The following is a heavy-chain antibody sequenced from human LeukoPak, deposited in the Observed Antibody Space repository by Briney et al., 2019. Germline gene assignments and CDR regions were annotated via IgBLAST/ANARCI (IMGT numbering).Heavy chain of an antibody. CDR1: GFTFSSYG. J-gene: IGHJ4*02. D-gene: IGHD2-21*02. V-gene: IGHV3-30*18. Sequence: PGGSLRLSCAASGFTFSSYGMHWVRQAPGKGLEWVAVISYDGSNKYYADSVKGRFTISRDNSKNTLYLQMNSPRAEDTAVYYCAKSGDPQYYFDYWGQGTLVTVSS. CDR2: ISYDGSNK. CDR3: AKSGDPQYYFDY.